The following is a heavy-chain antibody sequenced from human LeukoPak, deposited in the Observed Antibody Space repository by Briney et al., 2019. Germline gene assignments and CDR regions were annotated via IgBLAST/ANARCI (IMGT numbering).Heavy chain of an antibody. V-gene: IGHV2-5*02. Sequence: SGPTLVNPTQTLTLTCTFSGFSLSTSGVGVGWIRQPPGKALEWLALIYWDNDKRYSPFLNSRLTITKDTSRNQVVLTMTNLDPVDTATYYCAHSYRYHYDRGGYYYFDYWGQGTLVTVSS. J-gene: IGHJ4*02. CDR2: IYWDNDK. CDR3: AHSYRYHYDRGGYYYFDY. D-gene: IGHD3-22*01. CDR1: GFSLSTSGVG.